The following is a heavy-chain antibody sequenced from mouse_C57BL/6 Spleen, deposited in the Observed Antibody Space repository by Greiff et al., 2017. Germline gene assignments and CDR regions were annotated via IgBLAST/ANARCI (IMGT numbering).Heavy chain of an antibody. Sequence: QVQLQQSGPELVKPGASVKISCKASGYAFSSSWMNWVKQRPGKGLEWIGRIYPGDGDTNYNGKFKGKATLTADKSPSTAYMQLSSLTSEDSAVYFCARSFDGYYGSYWGQGTTLTVSS. CDR2: IYPGDGDT. CDR3: ARSFDGYYGSY. CDR1: GYAFSSSW. D-gene: IGHD2-3*01. J-gene: IGHJ2*01. V-gene: IGHV1-82*01.